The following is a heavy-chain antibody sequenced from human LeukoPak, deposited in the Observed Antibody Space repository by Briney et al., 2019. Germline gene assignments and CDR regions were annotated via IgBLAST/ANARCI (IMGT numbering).Heavy chain of an antibody. V-gene: IGHV3-21*01. CDR3: ARRSDILTGGGMDV. Sequence: GGSLRLSCAASGFTFSSYSMNWVRQAPGKGLEWVSSISRSSSYIYYADSVKGRFTISRDNAKNSLYLQMNSLRAEDTAVYYCARRSDILTGGGMDVWGQGTTVTVSS. CDR1: GFTFSSYS. J-gene: IGHJ6*02. D-gene: IGHD3-9*01. CDR2: ISRSSSYI.